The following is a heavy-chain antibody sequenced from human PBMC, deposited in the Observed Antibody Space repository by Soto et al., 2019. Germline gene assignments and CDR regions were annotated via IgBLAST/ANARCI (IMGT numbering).Heavy chain of an antibody. V-gene: IGHV1-69*13. CDR3: AREGGYGSGSYYRNDAFDI. CDR2: IIPIFGTA. Sequence: SVKVSCKASGGPFSSYAISRVRQAPGQGLEWMGGIIPIFGTANYAQKFQGRVTITADESTSTAYMELSSLRSEDTAVYYCAREGGYGSGSYYRNDAFDIWGQGTMVTVSS. D-gene: IGHD3-10*01. J-gene: IGHJ3*02. CDR1: GGPFSSYA.